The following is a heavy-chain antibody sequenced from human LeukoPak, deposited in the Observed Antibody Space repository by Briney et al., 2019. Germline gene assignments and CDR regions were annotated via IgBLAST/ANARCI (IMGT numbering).Heavy chain of an antibody. Sequence: SETLSLTCTVSGGSISSYYWSWIRQPPGKGLEWIGYIYYSGSTYYNPSLKSRVTISVDTSKNQFSLKLSSVTAADTAVYYCARDKDYYDSSGYVDYFDYWGQGTLVTVSS. V-gene: IGHV4-59*12. CDR2: IYYSGST. CDR1: GGSISSYY. D-gene: IGHD3-22*01. J-gene: IGHJ4*02. CDR3: ARDKDYYDSSGYVDYFDY.